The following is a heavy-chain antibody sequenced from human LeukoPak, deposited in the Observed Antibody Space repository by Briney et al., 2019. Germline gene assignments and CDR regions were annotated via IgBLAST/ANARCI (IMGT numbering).Heavy chain of an antibody. CDR3: ERDSDAGFDY. V-gene: IGHV3-74*01. CDR1: GFTFSRFW. Sequence: GGSLRLSCAASGFTFSRFWMHWVRQAPGKGLVWVARASSDGSSTVYADSVKGRFTISRDNAKKTLYLQMKNLRAEDTAIYYCERDSDAGFDYWGQGTLVTVSS. CDR2: ASSDGSST. J-gene: IGHJ4*02.